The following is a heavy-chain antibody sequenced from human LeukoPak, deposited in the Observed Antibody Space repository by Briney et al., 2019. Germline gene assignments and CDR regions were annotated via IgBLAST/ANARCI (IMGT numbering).Heavy chain of an antibody. CDR3: ARVAQKLERIAVAGTSEWRANWYFDL. CDR2: INPSGGST. V-gene: IGHV1-46*01. Sequence: ASVKVSCKASGYTFTSYYMHWVRQAPGQGLEWMGIINPSGGSTSYAQKFQGRVTMTRDMSTSTVYMELSSLRSEDTAVYYCARVAQKLERIAVAGTSEWRANWYFDLWGRGTLVTVSS. J-gene: IGHJ2*01. D-gene: IGHD6-19*01. CDR1: GYTFTSYY.